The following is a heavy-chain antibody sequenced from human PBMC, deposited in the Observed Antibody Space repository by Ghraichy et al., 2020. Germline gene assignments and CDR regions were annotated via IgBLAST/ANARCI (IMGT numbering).Heavy chain of an antibody. D-gene: IGHD3-22*01. V-gene: IGHV3-23*01. CDR2: ISGSGGST. CDR1: GFTFSSYA. J-gene: IGHJ4*02. CDR3: AGRDKWLTAPPDY. Sequence: GGSLRLSCAASGFTFSSYAMSWVRQAPGKGLEWVSAISGSGGSTYYADSVKGRFTISRDNSKNTLYLQMNSLRAEDTAVYYCAGRDKWLTAPPDYWGQGTLVTVSS.